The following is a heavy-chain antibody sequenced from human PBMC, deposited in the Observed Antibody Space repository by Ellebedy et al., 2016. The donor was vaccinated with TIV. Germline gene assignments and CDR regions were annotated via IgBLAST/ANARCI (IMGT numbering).Heavy chain of an antibody. Sequence: GGSLRLSCAASGFTVSSNYMSWVRQAPGKGLEWVSVIYSGGSTYYADSVKGRFTISRHNSKNTLYLQMNSLRAEDTAVYYCARELWAYDILTGYYSRSGMDVWGQGTTVTVSS. CDR2: IYSGGST. D-gene: IGHD3-9*01. CDR3: ARELWAYDILTGYYSRSGMDV. J-gene: IGHJ6*02. CDR1: GFTVSSNY. V-gene: IGHV3-53*04.